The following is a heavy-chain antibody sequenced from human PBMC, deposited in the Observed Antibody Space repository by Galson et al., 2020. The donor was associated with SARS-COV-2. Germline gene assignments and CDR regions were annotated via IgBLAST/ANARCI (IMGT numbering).Heavy chain of an antibody. Sequence: SETLSLTFTVSGCSISSGSYYWSWIRQPAGNGLEWIWRIYTSGSTNYNPSLKSRVTISVDTSKNQFSLKLSSVTAADTSVYYCARELGYCNNGVCYASECWFDHWGQGTLVTVSS. CDR3: ARELGYCNNGVCYASECWFDH. V-gene: IGHV4-61*02. CDR1: GCSISSGSYY. J-gene: IGHJ5*02. D-gene: IGHD2-8*01. CDR2: IYTSGST.